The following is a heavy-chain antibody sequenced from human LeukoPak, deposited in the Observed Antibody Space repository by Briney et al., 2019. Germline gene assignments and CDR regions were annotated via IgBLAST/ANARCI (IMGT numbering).Heavy chain of an antibody. CDR3: ARVLTYRSSTSCYTGDAFDI. Sequence: GASVRVSCKASGYTFTGYYMHWVRQAPGQGLEWMGWINPNSGGTNYAQKFQGRVTMTRDTSISTAYMELSRLRSDDTAVYYCARVLTYRSSTSCYTGDAFDIWGQGTMVTVSS. D-gene: IGHD2-2*02. CDR2: INPNSGGT. V-gene: IGHV1-2*02. CDR1: GYTFTGYY. J-gene: IGHJ3*02.